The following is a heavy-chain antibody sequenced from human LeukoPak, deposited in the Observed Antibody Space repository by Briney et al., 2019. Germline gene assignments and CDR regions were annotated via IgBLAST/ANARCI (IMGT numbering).Heavy chain of an antibody. Sequence: GGSLRLSCAISGFIFNTNGMNWVRQSPGKGLEWLATIAGGDESTYYADSVKGRFAISRDNSKNTVFLHMNILRVEVTAVYYCARGVYWSLDCWGQGTPVTVSS. V-gene: IGHV3-23*01. D-gene: IGHD1-1*01. CDR2: IAGGDEST. J-gene: IGHJ4*02. CDR1: GFIFNTNG. CDR3: ARGVYWSLDC.